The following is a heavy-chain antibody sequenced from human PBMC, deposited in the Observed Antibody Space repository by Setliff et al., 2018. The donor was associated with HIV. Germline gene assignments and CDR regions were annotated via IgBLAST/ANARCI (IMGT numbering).Heavy chain of an antibody. Sequence: GASVKVSCKASGGTFSSYPISWVRQAPGQGLEWMGGIIPIFGTTHYAQKFQGRVTVTADESTSTAYMQLSSLRSDDTAVYYCARGRNYDSSDYGDYYYYMDVWGKGTTVTVSS. CDR1: GGTFSSYP. V-gene: IGHV1-69*13. CDR3: ARGRNYDSSDYGDYYYYMDV. J-gene: IGHJ6*03. CDR2: IIPIFGTT. D-gene: IGHD3-22*01.